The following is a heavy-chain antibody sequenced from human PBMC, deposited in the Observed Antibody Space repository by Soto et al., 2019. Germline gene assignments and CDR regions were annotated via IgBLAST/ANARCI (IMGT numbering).Heavy chain of an antibody. V-gene: IGHV4-31*03. J-gene: IGHJ4*02. CDR1: GGSITTGGYY. D-gene: IGHD2-15*01. CDR2: RYYSEST. Sequence: SETLSLTCTVSGGSITTGGYYWSWIRQLPGKGLEWIGHRYYSESTYYNPSLKSRVSISLDTSKDQFSLKLSFVTAADTAMYYCARTKCSGGSCYSWSLDYWGQGTPVTVSS. CDR3: ARTKCSGGSCYSWSLDY.